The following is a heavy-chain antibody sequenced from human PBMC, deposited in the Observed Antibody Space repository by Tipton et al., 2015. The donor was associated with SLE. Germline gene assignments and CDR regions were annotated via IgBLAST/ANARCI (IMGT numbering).Heavy chain of an antibody. CDR2: VYSSDST. V-gene: IGHV4-59*11. J-gene: IGHJ4*02. CDR3: ARGSVRADDY. CDR1: GGSINNQD. D-gene: IGHD4-23*01. Sequence: TLSLTCTVSGGSINNQDWSWIRQPPGKGLEWIGYVYSSDSTTYNPSLQSRVIISVDTSKNQFSLKLTSVTAADTAVFYCARGSVRADDYWGQGTLVTVSS.